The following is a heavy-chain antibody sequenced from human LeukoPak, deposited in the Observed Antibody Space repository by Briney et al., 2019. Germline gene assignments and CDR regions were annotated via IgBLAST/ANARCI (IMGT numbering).Heavy chain of an antibody. D-gene: IGHD3-16*01. Sequence: SETLSLTCTISGGSISDYYWSWIRQPPGKGLEWIGYIYYSGSTNYNPSLKSRVTISVDTSKNQFSLKLSSVTAADTAVYYCARVWGAPTTNWFDPWGQGTLVTVSS. CDR1: GGSISDYY. V-gene: IGHV4-59*01. CDR3: ARVWGAPTTNWFDP. J-gene: IGHJ5*02. CDR2: IYYSGST.